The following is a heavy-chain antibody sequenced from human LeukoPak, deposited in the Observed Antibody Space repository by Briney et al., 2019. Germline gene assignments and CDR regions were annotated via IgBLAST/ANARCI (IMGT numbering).Heavy chain of an antibody. J-gene: IGHJ4*02. CDR1: GFTFDDYA. CDR3: VKEPHYYDRSGYF. Sequence: GGSLRLSCAASGFTFDDYAMHWVRQAPGKGLEWVSLICGDGGSTYYADSVKGRFTISRDNSKNSLFLQMKSLRTDDTALYYCVKEPHYYDRSGYFWGQGTLVTVSS. D-gene: IGHD3-22*01. CDR2: ICGDGGST. V-gene: IGHV3-43*02.